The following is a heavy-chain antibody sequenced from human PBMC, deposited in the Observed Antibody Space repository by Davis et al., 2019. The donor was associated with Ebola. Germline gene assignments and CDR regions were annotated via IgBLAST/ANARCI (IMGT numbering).Heavy chain of an antibody. CDR3: ARSSMTQDAFDI. D-gene: IGHD2-2*01. V-gene: IGHV7-4-1*02. Sequence: ASVKVSCKASGYTFTNYGITWVRQAPGQGLEWMGWINTNTGNPTYAHGFTGRFVFSLDTSVSTAYLQISSLKTADTAEYYCARSSMTQDAFDIWGQGTMVTVSS. CDR1: GYTFTNYG. J-gene: IGHJ3*02. CDR2: INTNTGNP.